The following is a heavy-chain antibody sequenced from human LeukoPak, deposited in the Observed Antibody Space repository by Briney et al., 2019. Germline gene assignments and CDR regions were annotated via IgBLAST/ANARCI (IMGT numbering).Heavy chain of an antibody. D-gene: IGHD2-8*02. CDR1: GFTFTTYW. Sequence: GGSLRLSCAASGFTFTTYWMSWLRQAPGKGLEWVANINQDGTDKYYVDSVKGRFTFSRDNAQNSLYLQMSSLRVEDTAVYYCVTYSTGLYKGLEFWGQGTQVTVSS. CDR3: VTYSTGLYKGLEF. J-gene: IGHJ4*02. V-gene: IGHV3-7*03. CDR2: INQDGTDK.